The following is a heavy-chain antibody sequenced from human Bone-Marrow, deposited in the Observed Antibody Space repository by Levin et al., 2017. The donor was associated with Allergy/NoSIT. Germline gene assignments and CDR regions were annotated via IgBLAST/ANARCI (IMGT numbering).Heavy chain of an antibody. J-gene: IGHJ4*02. CDR2: VYHDGTT. V-gene: IGHV4-59*08. CDR1: GGSMNDYY. CDR3: AKGPDF. Sequence: SETLSLTCTVSGGSMNDYYWSWIRQPPGKGLEWIGYVYHDGTTNYKPSLSSRLTISMDTSKDQISLYLSSVTAADTAVYYCAKGPDFWGQGALVTVS.